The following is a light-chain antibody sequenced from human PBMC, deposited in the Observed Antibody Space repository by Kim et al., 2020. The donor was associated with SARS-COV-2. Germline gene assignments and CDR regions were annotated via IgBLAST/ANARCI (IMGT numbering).Light chain of an antibody. Sequence: DIQMTQSPSTLSASVGDRVTITCRASQSISSWLAWYQQTPGKAPKLLIYDASSLESGVPSRFSGSATGTEFTLTISSLQPDDFATYFCQLYSSYSPRTFGEGAKVDIK. CDR2: DAS. CDR3: QLYSSYSPRT. J-gene: IGKJ1*01. V-gene: IGKV1-5*01. CDR1: QSISSW.